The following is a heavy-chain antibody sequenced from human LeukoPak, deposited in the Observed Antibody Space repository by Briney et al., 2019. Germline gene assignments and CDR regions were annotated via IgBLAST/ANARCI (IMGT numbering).Heavy chain of an antibody. CDR3: ARDLAGSSGWRYYLDS. CDR1: GFTFGGCG. CDR2: IWYDGSNE. D-gene: IGHD6-19*01. Sequence: GGSLRLSCAASGFTFGGCGMHWVRQALGKGLEWVALIWYDGSNEYYADSVKGRFTISRDISKNTLYLQMNSLRAEDTAIYYCARDLAGSSGWRYYLDSWGQGTLVTVSS. V-gene: IGHV3-33*01. J-gene: IGHJ4*02.